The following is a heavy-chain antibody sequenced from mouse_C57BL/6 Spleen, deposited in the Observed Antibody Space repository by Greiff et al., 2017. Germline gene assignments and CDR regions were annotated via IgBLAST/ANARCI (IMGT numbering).Heavy chain of an antibody. CDR3: TRDFVSYYFDY. V-gene: IGHV5-9-1*02. Sequence: EVMLVESGEGLVKPGGSLKLSCAASGFTFSSYAMSWVRQTPEKRLEWVAYISSGGDYIYYADTVKGRFTISRDNARNTLYLQMSSLKSEDTAMYYCTRDFVSYYFDYWGQGTTLTVSS. CDR1: GFTFSSYA. J-gene: IGHJ2*01. CDR2: ISSGGDYI.